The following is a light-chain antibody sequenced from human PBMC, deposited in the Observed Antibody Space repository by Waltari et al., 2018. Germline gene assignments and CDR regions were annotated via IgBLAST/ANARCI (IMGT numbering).Light chain of an antibody. CDR3: QQYNRWPPIT. J-gene: IGKJ3*01. Sequence: EVVMTQSPASLSLSPGQRVTVSCRASQSVADNIAWYQHKPGQTPRLLIYAASTRATGIPARFTGSGSGTEFSLTISSLQSEDFAVYFCQQYNRWPPITFGPGTKVEI. CDR1: QSVADN. CDR2: AAS. V-gene: IGKV3-15*01.